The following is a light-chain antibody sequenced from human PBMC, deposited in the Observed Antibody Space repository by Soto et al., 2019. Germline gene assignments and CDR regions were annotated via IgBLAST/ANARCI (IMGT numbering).Light chain of an antibody. Sequence: QSVLTQPASVSGSPGQSITISCTGTSSDVGDYNYVSWYQQHPGKAPKLMIYDVSNRPSGVSNRFSGSKSGNTASLTISGLQAEDEADYYCSSYTSSSTLVFGTGTQLTVL. CDR2: DVS. V-gene: IGLV2-14*03. CDR1: SSDVGDYNY. CDR3: SSYTSSSTLV. J-gene: IGLJ2*01.